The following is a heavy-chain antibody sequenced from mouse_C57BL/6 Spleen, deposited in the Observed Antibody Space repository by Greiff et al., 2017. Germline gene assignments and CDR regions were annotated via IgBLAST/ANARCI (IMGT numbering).Heavy chain of an antibody. CDR1: GYTFTSYW. V-gene: IGHV1-50*01. J-gene: IGHJ2*01. CDR3: ARDGYYDY. Sequence: QVQLQQPGAELVKPGASVTLSCKASGYTFTSYWMQWVKQRPGQGLEWIGEIDPSDSYTNYNQKFKGKATLTVDTSSSTAYMQLSSLTSEDSAVYYCARDGYYDYWGQGTTLTVSS. CDR2: IDPSDSYT. D-gene: IGHD2-3*01.